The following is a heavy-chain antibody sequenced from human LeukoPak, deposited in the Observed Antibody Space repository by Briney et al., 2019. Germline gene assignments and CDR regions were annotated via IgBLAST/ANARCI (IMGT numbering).Heavy chain of an antibody. V-gene: IGHV3-9*01. J-gene: IGHJ4*02. CDR1: GFTFNGFA. D-gene: IGHD6-19*01. CDR3: AKGGVAVSGTPNQGYFDY. CDR2: ISWNSGLI. Sequence: GGSLRLPCVASGFTFNGFAMHWVRLAPGKGLEWVSGISWNSGLIAYADSVKGRFTISGDNAKNSLYLQMNSLRAEDTALYYCAKGGVAVSGTPNQGYFDYWGQGTLVTVSS.